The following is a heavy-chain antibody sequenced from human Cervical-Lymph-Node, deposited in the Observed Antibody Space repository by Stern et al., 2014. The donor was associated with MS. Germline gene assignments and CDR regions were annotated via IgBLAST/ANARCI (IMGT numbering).Heavy chain of an antibody. CDR2: INPNIGTA. CDR3: ARSIAVACRGAFDI. CDR1: GGTFSSYA. V-gene: IGHV1-69*01. Sequence: QVQLVQSGAEVKKPGASVKVSCKASGGTFSSYAISWVRQAPGQGLEWMGGINPNIGTANYAQKFQGRVTITADDSTHTAYMELSSLRSEDTAVYYCARSIAVACRGAFDIWGQGTMVTVSS. J-gene: IGHJ3*02. D-gene: IGHD6-19*01.